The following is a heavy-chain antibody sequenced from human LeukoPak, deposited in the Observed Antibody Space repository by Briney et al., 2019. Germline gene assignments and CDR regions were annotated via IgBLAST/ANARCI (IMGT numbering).Heavy chain of an antibody. J-gene: IGHJ3*02. D-gene: IGHD2-2*01. CDR1: GFTFGTYW. V-gene: IGHV3-7*01. Sequence: GGSLRLSCAASGFTFGTYWMTWVRQAPGKGLEWVANIKQDGGTKNYVDSVKGRFTISRDNAKNLLYLQMNSLRAEDMAVYYCARDQDVVAVPGVLQYDAFDIWGQGTMVTVFS. CDR2: IKQDGGTK. CDR3: ARDQDVVAVPGVLQYDAFDI.